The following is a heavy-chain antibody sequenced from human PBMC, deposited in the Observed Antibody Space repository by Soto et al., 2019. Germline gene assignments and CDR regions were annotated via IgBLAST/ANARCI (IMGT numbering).Heavy chain of an antibody. CDR3: AHRVLRTVFGLVTTTAIYFDF. CDR2: IYWDDDK. CDR1: GFSLTTSGVG. V-gene: IGHV2-5*02. D-gene: IGHD3-3*01. Sequence: QITLNESGPTVVRPTETLTLTCRFSGFSLTTSGVGVGWIRQSQGKPPEWLALIYWDDDKRYSASLKSRLTIPTDTSKNQVVVTVSDLDPTDTATYYCAHRVLRTVFGLVTTTAIYFDFWGQGTPVAVSS. J-gene: IGHJ4*02.